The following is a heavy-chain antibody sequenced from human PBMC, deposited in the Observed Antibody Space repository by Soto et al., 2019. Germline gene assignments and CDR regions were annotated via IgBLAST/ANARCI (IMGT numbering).Heavy chain of an antibody. D-gene: IGHD1-26*01. CDR1: GFIFRNFG. Sequence: QVQLVESGGGVVQPGRSLRLSCAASGFIFRNFGMHWVRRAPGKGLEWVATISGDGNDKYYPDSMKGRCTISRDNFNNTLYLQLNSLRTEDTAVYHCVQGASTAHQPLDSWGQGVLVTVSS. V-gene: IGHV3-30*03. CDR2: ISGDGNDK. CDR3: VQGASTAHQPLDS. J-gene: IGHJ4*02.